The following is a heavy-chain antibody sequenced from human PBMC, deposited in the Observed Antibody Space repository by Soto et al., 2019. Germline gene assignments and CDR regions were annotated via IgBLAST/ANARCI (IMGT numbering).Heavy chain of an antibody. CDR3: ARVRAFGVARYNWFDP. J-gene: IGHJ5*02. D-gene: IGHD3-3*01. CDR2: INHSGST. Sequence: SETLSPTCAVYGGAFSGYYWGWVRQPPGKGLEWIGEINHSGSTNYNPSLKSRVTISVDTSKNQFSLKLSSVTAADTAVYYCARVRAFGVARYNWFDPWGQGTLVTVSS. V-gene: IGHV4-34*01. CDR1: GGAFSGYY.